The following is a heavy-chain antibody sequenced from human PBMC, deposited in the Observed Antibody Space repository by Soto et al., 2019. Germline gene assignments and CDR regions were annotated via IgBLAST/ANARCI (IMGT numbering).Heavy chain of an antibody. CDR3: ARDIVATYYYYGMDV. Sequence: GASVKVSCKASGGTFSSYAISWVRQAPGQGLEWMGGIIPIFGTANYAQKFQGRVTITADESTSTAYMELSSLRSEDTAVYYCARDIVATYYYYGMDVWGQGTTVTVSS. CDR1: GGTFSSYA. V-gene: IGHV1-69*13. CDR2: IIPIFGTA. J-gene: IGHJ6*02. D-gene: IGHD5-12*01.